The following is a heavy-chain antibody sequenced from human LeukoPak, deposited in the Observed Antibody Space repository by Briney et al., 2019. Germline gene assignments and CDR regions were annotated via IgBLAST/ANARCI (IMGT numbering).Heavy chain of an antibody. Sequence: SETLSLTCAVYGGSFSGYYWSWIRQPPGKGLEWIGEINHSGSTNYNPSLKSRVTISVDTSKNQFSLKLSSVTAADTAVYYCARDVGGSYSASGMDVWGQGTTVTVS. CDR2: INHSGST. D-gene: IGHD1-26*01. V-gene: IGHV4-34*01. CDR3: ARDVGGSYSASGMDV. CDR1: GGSFSGYY. J-gene: IGHJ6*02.